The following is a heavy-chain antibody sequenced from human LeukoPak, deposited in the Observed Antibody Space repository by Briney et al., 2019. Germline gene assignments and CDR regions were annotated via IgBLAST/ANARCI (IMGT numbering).Heavy chain of an antibody. V-gene: IGHV1-8*01. CDR1: GYTFTSYD. Sequence: GASVKVSCKASGYTFTSYDINWVRQATGQGPEWMGRINPDSGSTNYAQNFVGRVNMTRDISISTAYLELNSLTSEDAAVYFCARGKRKVHDILTGYYAGHVPKDYYMDVWGKGTTVTISS. D-gene: IGHD3-9*01. J-gene: IGHJ6*03. CDR2: INPDSGST. CDR3: ARGKRKVHDILTGYYAGHVPKDYYMDV.